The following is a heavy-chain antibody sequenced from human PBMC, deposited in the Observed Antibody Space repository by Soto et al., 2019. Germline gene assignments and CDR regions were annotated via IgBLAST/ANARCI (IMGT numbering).Heavy chain of an antibody. CDR1: GTSFTTYY. D-gene: IGHD3-16*02. CDR2: IFFSGHI. Sequence: QVQLQESGPGLVKPSETLSLTCAVSGTSFTTYYWSWIRQPPGKGLEWIGYIFFSGHIKYNPSLRSRVPMSLDTSKTQFSLTLGSVTAADTAVYYCARGGGGYRFDHWGQGTLFTVSS. J-gene: IGHJ4*02. CDR3: ARGGGGYRFDH. V-gene: IGHV4-59*01.